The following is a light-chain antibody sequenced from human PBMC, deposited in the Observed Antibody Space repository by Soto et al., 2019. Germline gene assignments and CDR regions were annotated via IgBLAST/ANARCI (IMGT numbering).Light chain of an antibody. Sequence: ESLLISSPATLSLSPGEGANLSFRASQTVSNFLAWYQQKPGQAPRLLIYDASKRATGIPARFSGSGSGTDFTLTISSLEPEDFAVYYCQQRYNWPLTFGGGTKVDIK. J-gene: IGKJ4*01. CDR3: QQRYNWPLT. CDR2: DAS. V-gene: IGKV3-11*01. CDR1: QTVSNF.